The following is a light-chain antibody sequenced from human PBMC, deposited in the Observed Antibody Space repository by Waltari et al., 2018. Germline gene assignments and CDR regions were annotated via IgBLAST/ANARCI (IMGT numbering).Light chain of an antibody. CDR1: RYITKY. J-gene: IGKJ1*01. CDR3: QQRSNLWT. CDR2: DAS. V-gene: IGKV1-33*01. Sequence: DVQMTQSPSSLSASVGDRVTITCQASRYITKYLNWYQQKPGKAPKLLIYDASNLETGVPSRFSGSGSGTDFTFTISSLQPEDVATYYCQQRSNLWTFGQGTKVEIK.